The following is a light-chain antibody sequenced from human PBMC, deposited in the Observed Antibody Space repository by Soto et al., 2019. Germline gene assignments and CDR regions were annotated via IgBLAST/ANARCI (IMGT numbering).Light chain of an antibody. CDR1: QTISRW. CDR2: DAS. V-gene: IGKV1-5*01. CDR3: QQYKDRPPIT. J-gene: IGKJ5*01. Sequence: IHLTQTPSTLSASVGDEVTITCRASQTISRWLAWYQQKPGRAHKLLIYDASTLESGVPSRFSGSGSETEFTLTISGLQSEDFAVYYGQQYKDRPPITFGQGTRLEIK.